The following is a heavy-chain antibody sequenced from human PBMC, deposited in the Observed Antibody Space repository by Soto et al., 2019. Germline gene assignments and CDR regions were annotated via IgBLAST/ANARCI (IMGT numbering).Heavy chain of an antibody. CDR2: ISNSGGNT. V-gene: IGHV3-21*04. CDR3: AREQQLYY. D-gene: IGHD6-13*01. Sequence: LRLSCTASGFTFNNYAMSWVRQAPGKGPEWVSTISNSGGNTYYADSVKGRFTISRDNAKNSLYLQMNSLRAEDTAVYYCAREQQLYYWGQGTLVTVSS. J-gene: IGHJ4*02. CDR1: GFTFNNYA.